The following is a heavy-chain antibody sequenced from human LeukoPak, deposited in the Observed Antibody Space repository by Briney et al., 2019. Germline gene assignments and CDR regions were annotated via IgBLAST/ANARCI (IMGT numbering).Heavy chain of an antibody. J-gene: IGHJ4*01. V-gene: IGHV3-48*01. CDR3: ARLSAMLRGPEPIYYFDY. CDR1: GFSFSNYN. Sequence: GGSLRLSCAASGFSFSNYNMNWVRQAPGKGLEWISYINSNSSTIYYADSVKGRFAISRDDAKNSLYLQMNSLRAEDTAVYSCARLSAMLRGPEPIYYFDYWGQGTLVTVSS. CDR2: INSNSSTI. D-gene: IGHD3-10*01.